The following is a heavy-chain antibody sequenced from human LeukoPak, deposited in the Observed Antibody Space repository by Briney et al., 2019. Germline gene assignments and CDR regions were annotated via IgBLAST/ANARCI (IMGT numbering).Heavy chain of an antibody. CDR3: AKDGGYPEYFQH. V-gene: IGHV3-30*18. D-gene: IGHD6-25*01. CDR2: ISYDGSSK. CDR1: GFTFSSYG. Sequence: GGSLRLSCAASGFTFSSYGMHWVRQAPGKGLEWVAVISYDGSSKYYADSVKGRFTISRDNSKNTLYLQMNSLRAEDTAVYYCAKDGGYPEYFQHWGQGTLVTVSS. J-gene: IGHJ1*01.